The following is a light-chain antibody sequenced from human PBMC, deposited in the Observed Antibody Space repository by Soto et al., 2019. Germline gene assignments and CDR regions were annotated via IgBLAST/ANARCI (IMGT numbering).Light chain of an antibody. V-gene: IGLV2-8*01. CDR1: SSDVAGYNY. CDR3: SSYAGSNNLI. Sequence: QSALTQPPSASGSPGQSVTISCTGTSSDVAGYNYVSWYQQHPGKAPKLMVCEVSKRPSGVPDRFSGSKSGNTASLTVSGLQAEDEADYYCSSYAGSNNLIFGGGTKLTVL. J-gene: IGLJ2*01. CDR2: EVS.